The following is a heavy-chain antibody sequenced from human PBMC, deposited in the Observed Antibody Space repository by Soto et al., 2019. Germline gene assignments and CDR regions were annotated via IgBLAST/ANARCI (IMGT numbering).Heavy chain of an antibody. CDR1: GFTFISYA. D-gene: IGHD6-13*01. CDR2: ISGGGSTT. V-gene: IGHV3-23*01. CDR3: ARDQAAGGTISRYFQD. Sequence: GGSLRLSCEASGFTFISYAMSWVRQAPWKGLEWVSGISGGGSTTYYADSVKGRFTISRGNSKNTLYLQVNSLRAEDTAVYYCARDQAAGGTISRYFQDWGQGTLVTVS. J-gene: IGHJ1*01.